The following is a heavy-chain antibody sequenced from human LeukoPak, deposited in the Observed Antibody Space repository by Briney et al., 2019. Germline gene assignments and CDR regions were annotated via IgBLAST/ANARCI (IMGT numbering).Heavy chain of an antibody. V-gene: IGHV4-61*02. Sequence: SETLSLTCTVSGGSISSGSYYWSWIRQPAGKGLEWIGRIYTSGSTNYNPSLKSRVTISVDTSKNQFSLKLSSVTAADTAVYYCASVSSSWNVGKYFQHWGQGTLVTVSS. CDR2: IYTSGST. J-gene: IGHJ1*01. CDR1: GGSISSGSYY. D-gene: IGHD6-13*01. CDR3: ASVSSSWNVGKYFQH.